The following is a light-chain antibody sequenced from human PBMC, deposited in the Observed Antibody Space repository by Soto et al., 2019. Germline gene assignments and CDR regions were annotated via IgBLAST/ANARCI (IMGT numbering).Light chain of an antibody. J-gene: IGKJ1*01. CDR3: QQYNIYSVT. CDR1: QSIRSW. CDR2: EAT. V-gene: IGKV1-5*01. Sequence: DIQMTQSPSTLSASIGDKVTITCRASQSIRSWLAWYEHKPGEAPKLLISEATTSKTGVPLRFSGRASETEFPLTISSLQPDDFATYYCQQYNIYSVTFGQGTKVDIK.